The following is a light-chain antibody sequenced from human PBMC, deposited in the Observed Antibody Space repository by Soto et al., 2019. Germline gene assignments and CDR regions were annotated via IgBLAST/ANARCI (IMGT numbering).Light chain of an antibody. CDR2: GAS. Sequence: EIVLTHSPGTLSLSPGERATLSCRASQSVGSSYLAWYQRKPGQAPRLLIYGASSRATGIPDRFSGSGSGTDFTLTISRLEPEDFAVYYCQQYGSSPPYTFGQGTKLEIK. CDR3: QQYGSSPPYT. V-gene: IGKV3-20*01. CDR1: QSVGSSY. J-gene: IGKJ2*01.